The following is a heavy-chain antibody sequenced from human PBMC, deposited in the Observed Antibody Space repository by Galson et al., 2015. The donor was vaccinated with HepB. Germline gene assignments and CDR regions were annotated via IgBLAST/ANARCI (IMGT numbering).Heavy chain of an antibody. J-gene: IGHJ5*01. D-gene: IGHD6-25*01. V-gene: IGHV3-21*01. CDR2: ISHSSSFI. CDR1: GFTFSSYS. CDR3: ARGSAAGTWFDS. Sequence: SLRLSCAGSGFTFSSYSMNWVRQTPGKGLEWVSSISHSSSFIYHADSLKGRFSISRDNAKKSVYLQMNSLGVEDTAVYYCARGSAAGTWFDSWGQGILVTVPS.